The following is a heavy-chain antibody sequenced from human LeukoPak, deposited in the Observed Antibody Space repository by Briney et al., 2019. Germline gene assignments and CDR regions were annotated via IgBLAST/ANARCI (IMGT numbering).Heavy chain of an antibody. Sequence: PSETLSLTCTVSGGSISSSSYYWGWIRQPPGKGLEWIGSIYYSGSTYYNPSLKSRVTISVVTSKNQFSLKLSSVTAADTAVYYCARRTSSTLYYYYYMDVWGKGTTVTVSS. CDR1: GGSISSSSYY. CDR3: ARRTSSTLYYYYYMDV. V-gene: IGHV4-39*07. D-gene: IGHD2-2*01. J-gene: IGHJ6*03. CDR2: IYYSGST.